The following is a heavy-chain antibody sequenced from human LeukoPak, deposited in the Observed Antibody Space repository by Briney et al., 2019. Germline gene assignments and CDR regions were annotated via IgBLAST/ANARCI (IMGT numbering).Heavy chain of an antibody. CDR2: VNYNGRT. J-gene: IGHJ4*02. CDR1: GGSMTNNGHY. D-gene: IGHD3-3*01. Sequence: KPSETLSLTCIVSGGSMTNNGHYWGWVRQSPGKGLEWIGIVNYNGRTSHNPSLKSRVTMSRDTSKNQFSLKLSSVTAADTAKYYCARGSGRITIFGVVTRYPAYFDYRGQGTLVTVSS. CDR3: ARGSGRITIFGVVTRYPAYFDY. V-gene: IGHV4-39*01.